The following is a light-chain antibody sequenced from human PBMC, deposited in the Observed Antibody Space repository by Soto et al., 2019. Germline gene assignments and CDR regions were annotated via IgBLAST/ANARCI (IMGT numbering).Light chain of an antibody. Sequence: QSALTQPASVSGSPGQSITISCTGTSSDVGGYNYVSWYQQHPDKAPKLMIYDVSQRPSGVSNRFSGSKSGNTASLTISGIKADEEADYYCSSYTKSSTVVFGGGTKLTVL. CDR2: DVS. CDR3: SSYTKSSTVV. CDR1: SSDVGGYNY. J-gene: IGLJ2*01. V-gene: IGLV2-14*01.